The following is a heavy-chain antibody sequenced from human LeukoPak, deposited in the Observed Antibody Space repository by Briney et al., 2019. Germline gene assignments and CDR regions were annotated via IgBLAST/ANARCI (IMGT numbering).Heavy chain of an antibody. V-gene: IGHV3-23*01. CDR1: GFTFSSYA. D-gene: IGHD6-19*01. CDR3: AKNEWLADFDY. Sequence: GGSLRLSCAASGFTFSSYAMSWVRQAPGKGLEWVSAISGSGGSTYYADSVKGRFTISREHSKNTLYLQMNSLRAEDTAVYYCAKNEWLADFDYWGQGTLATVSS. J-gene: IGHJ4*02. CDR2: ISGSGGST.